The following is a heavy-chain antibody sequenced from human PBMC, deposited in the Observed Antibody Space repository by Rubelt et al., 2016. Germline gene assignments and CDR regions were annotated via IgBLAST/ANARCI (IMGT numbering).Heavy chain of an antibody. CDR3: ARGDSGYDYYYYGMDV. V-gene: IGHV3-23*01. CDR1: GFTFGSYA. CDR2: ISGSGGHT. J-gene: IGHJ6*02. Sequence: EVQLLESGGGLVQPGGSLRLSCAASGFTFGSYAMSWVRQAPGKGLEWVSAISGSGGHTYYADSVKGRFSISRDNAKNTLYLQTISLRGEDTAVYYCARGDSGYDYYYYGMDVWGQGTTVTVSS. D-gene: IGHD5-12*01.